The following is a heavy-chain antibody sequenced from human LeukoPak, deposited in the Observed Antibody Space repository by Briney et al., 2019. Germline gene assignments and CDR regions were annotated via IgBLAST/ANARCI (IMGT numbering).Heavy chain of an antibody. J-gene: IGHJ4*02. V-gene: IGHV3-30-3*01. D-gene: IGHD6-13*01. CDR3: ASQRVRTRAFDY. CDR2: ISYDGSNK. Sequence: PGGSLRLSCAASGFTFSSYAMHWVRQAPGKGLEWVAVISYDGSNKYYADSVKGRFTISRDNSKNTLYLQMSSLRAEDTAVYYCASQRVRTRAFDYWGQGTLVTVSS. CDR1: GFTFSSYA.